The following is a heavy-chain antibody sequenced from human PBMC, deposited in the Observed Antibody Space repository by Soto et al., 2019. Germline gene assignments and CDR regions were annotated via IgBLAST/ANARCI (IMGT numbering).Heavy chain of an antibody. D-gene: IGHD1-26*01. J-gene: IGHJ3*02. Sequence: ASVKVSCKASGYTFTSYYMHWVRQAPGQGLEWMGIINPSGGSTSYAQKFQGRVTMTRDTSTSTVYMELSSLRSEDTAVYYCARDGPSENSGSYRRPDAFDIWGQGTMVTVSS. V-gene: IGHV1-46*01. CDR1: GYTFTSYY. CDR3: ARDGPSENSGSYRRPDAFDI. CDR2: INPSGGST.